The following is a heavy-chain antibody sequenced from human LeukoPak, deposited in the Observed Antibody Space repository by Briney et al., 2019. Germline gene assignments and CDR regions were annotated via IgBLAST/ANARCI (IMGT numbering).Heavy chain of an antibody. CDR3: ARDSILGGWILNYNWFDP. V-gene: IGHV1-69*05. J-gene: IGHJ5*02. CDR2: IIPIFGTA. Sequence: GAPVKVSCKASGGTFSSYAISWVRQAPGQGLEWMGRIIPIFGTANYAQKFQGRVTITTDESTSTAYMELSSLRSEDTAVYYCARDSILGGWILNYNWFDPWGQGTLVTVSS. CDR1: GGTFSSYA. D-gene: IGHD6-19*01.